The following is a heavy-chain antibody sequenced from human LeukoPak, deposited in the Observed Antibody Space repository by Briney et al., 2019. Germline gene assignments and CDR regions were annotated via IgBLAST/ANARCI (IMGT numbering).Heavy chain of an antibody. CDR1: GGSISSHY. V-gene: IGHV4-59*11. Sequence: SETLSLTCTVSGGSISSHYWSWIRQPPGKGLEWIGYTYYSGDTNYNPSLKSRVTISVDTSKNQFSLKLSSVTAADTAVYYCARETYYGSGSYGRAFDSWGQGTMVTVSS. CDR2: TYYSGDT. D-gene: IGHD3-10*01. CDR3: ARETYYGSGSYGRAFDS. J-gene: IGHJ3*02.